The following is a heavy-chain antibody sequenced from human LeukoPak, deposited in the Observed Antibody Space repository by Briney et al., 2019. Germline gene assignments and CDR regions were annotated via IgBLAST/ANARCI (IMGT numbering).Heavy chain of an antibody. D-gene: IGHD6-19*01. V-gene: IGHV1-2*02. J-gene: IGHJ3*02. CDR2: INPNSGGT. Sequence: ASVKVSCKASGYTFTGYYMHWVRQAPGQGLEWMGWINPNSGGTNYAQKFQGRVTMTRDTSISTAYMELSRLRSDDTAVYYCARDRRIAVATDAFDIWGQGTMVTVSS. CDR1: GYTFTGYY. CDR3: ARDRRIAVATDAFDI.